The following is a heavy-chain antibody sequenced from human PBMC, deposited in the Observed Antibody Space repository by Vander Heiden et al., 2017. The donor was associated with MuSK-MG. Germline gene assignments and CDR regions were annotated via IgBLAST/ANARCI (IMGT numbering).Heavy chain of an antibody. CDR3: TKDLCGGNCWHFEF. D-gene: IGHD2-21*01. V-gene: IGHV3-9*01. Sequence: EVQLVESGGGLVQPGRSLRLFCAVSGFTFHDYAMHWVRQAPGRGLEWVAGITWNSGTISYADSVKGRFTISRDTAKNSLYLHMNVLRPEDTALYFCTKDLCGGNCWHFEFWGQGALVAVSA. CDR1: GFTFHDYA. J-gene: IGHJ4*02. CDR2: ITWNSGTI.